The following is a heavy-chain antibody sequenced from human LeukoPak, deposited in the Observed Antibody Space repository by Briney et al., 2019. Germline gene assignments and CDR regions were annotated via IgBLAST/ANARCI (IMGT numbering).Heavy chain of an antibody. CDR2: ISGSGSGT. CDR3: AKGGIAAAGTSFYFDY. D-gene: IGHD6-13*01. J-gene: IGHJ4*02. Sequence: GGSLRFSCAASGFTFSGYAMSRVPQAPGKGLEWGLGISGSGSGTYYPDSVKGRFTISRDNSKNTLYLQMNSLRAEDTAVYYCAKGGIAAAGTSFYFDYWGQGTLVTVSS. V-gene: IGHV3-23*01. CDR1: GFTFSGYA.